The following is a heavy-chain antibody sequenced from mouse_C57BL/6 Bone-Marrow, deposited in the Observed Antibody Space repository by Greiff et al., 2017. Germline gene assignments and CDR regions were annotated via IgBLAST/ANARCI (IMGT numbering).Heavy chain of an antibody. CDR1: GYTFTSYW. Sequence: VQLQQPGAELVRPGSSVKLSCKASGYTFTSYWMHWVKQRPIQGLEWIGNIDPSDSETHYNQKFKDKATLTVDKSSSTAYMQLSSLTSEDSAVYYCAREDYYGSSYDAMDYWGQGTSVTVSS. D-gene: IGHD1-1*01. V-gene: IGHV1-52*01. J-gene: IGHJ4*01. CDR2: IDPSDSET. CDR3: AREDYYGSSYDAMDY.